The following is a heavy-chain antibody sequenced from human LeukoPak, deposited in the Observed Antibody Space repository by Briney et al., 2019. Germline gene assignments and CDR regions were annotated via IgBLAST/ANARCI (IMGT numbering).Heavy chain of an antibody. D-gene: IGHD1-14*01. V-gene: IGHV3-48*03. CDR3: ATEAGNSFDY. CDR2: ISRTGNSI. J-gene: IGHJ4*02. Sequence: PGGSLRLSCAASGFTLSSYEMNWVRLAPGKGLEWISYISRTGNSIYYADSVKGRFTISRDSAKNSLYLQMNSLRDEDTAVYYCATEAGNSFDYWGQGTLVTVSS. CDR1: GFTLSSYE.